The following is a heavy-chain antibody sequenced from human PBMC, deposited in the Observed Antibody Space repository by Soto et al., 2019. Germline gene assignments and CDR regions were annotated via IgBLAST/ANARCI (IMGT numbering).Heavy chain of an antibody. D-gene: IGHD6-13*01. CDR3: ARDRVVGCSWSYLYYYYGIDV. V-gene: IGHV3-21*04. Sequence: GGSLRLSCAASGFTFSSYSMNWVRQAPGKGLEWVSSISSSSSYIYYADSVKGRFTISRDNPKNSLYLQMNSLRAEDVAVYYCARDRVVGCSWSYLYYYYGIDVWGQGTTVTVSS. CDR2: ISSSSSYI. CDR1: GFTFSSYS. J-gene: IGHJ6*02.